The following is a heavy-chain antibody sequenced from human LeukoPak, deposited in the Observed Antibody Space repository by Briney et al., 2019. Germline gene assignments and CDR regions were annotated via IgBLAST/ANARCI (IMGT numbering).Heavy chain of an antibody. CDR3: AKQTYPWALGV. J-gene: IGHJ3*01. Sequence: GGSLRLSCAASGFAFSGYSMNWVRQAPGKGLEWISYIGSGSDTIYYGDSVKGRFTVSRDNANNFLHLQVSSLRAEDTAVYYCAKQTYPWALGVWGQGTMVIVSS. V-gene: IGHV3-48*01. CDR2: IGSGSDTI. CDR1: GFAFSGYS. D-gene: IGHD2-21*01.